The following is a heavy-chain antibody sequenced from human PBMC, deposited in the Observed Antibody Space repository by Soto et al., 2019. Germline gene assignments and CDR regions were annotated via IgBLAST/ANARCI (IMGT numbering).Heavy chain of an antibody. J-gene: IGHJ3*02. CDR3: ARGDGELLPAGAFDI. Sequence: EVQLVESGGGLVKPGGSLRLSCAASGFTVSSNYMSWVRQAPGKGLEWVSVIYSGGSTYYADSVKGRFTISRDNSKNTLYLQMNSLRAEDTAVYYCARGDGELLPAGAFDIWGQGTMVTVSS. V-gene: IGHV3-53*01. CDR1: GFTVSSNY. CDR2: IYSGGST. D-gene: IGHD1-26*01.